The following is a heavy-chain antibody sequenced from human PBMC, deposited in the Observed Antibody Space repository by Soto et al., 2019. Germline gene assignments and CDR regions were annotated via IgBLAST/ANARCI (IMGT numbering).Heavy chain of an antibody. CDR1: GGSITSSTW. Sequence: SETLSLTCTVSGGSITSSTWWSWVRQSPGRGLEWVGEIYHSGSTTYNPSLKSRGTVSVDKSKNQFSLKLSSVTAADTAVYYCARVSAAGAFVSWGQGTLVTVS. J-gene: IGHJ4*02. CDR2: IYHSGST. V-gene: IGHV4-4*02. D-gene: IGHD6-13*01. CDR3: ARVSAAGAFVS.